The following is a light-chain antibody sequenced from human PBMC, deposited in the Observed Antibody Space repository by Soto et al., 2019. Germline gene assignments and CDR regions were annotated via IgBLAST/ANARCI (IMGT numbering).Light chain of an antibody. Sequence: QSVLTQPPSASGTPGQRVTISCSGRSSNIGSNAVNWYQQFPGMAPKLLIYGDNQRPSGVPDRFSGSKSGASASLAIGGLQSDDEADYHCAAWDDSLSGPVFGGGTKLTVL. CDR1: SSNIGSNA. V-gene: IGLV1-44*01. CDR2: GDN. CDR3: AAWDDSLSGPV. J-gene: IGLJ3*02.